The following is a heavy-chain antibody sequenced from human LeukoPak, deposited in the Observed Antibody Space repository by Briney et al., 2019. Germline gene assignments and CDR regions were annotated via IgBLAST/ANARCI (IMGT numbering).Heavy chain of an antibody. CDR1: GFSFSTYW. CDR2: INSDGSSP. CDR3: VRDFAPQTYSSGWYDY. V-gene: IGHV3-74*01. Sequence: GGSLRLSCAASGFSFSTYWMHWVRQAPGKGLVWVSRINSDGSSPNYADSVKGRFTISRDNAKNTLYLQMNSLRAEDTAVYYCVRDFAPQTYSSGWYDYWGQGTLVTVSS. J-gene: IGHJ4*02. D-gene: IGHD6-19*01.